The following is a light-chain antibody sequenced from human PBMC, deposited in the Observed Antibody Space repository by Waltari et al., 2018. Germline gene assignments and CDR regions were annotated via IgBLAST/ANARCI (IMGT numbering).Light chain of an antibody. Sequence: DIVMTQSPATLSVSPGERATLSCRASQRVGSNLAWYQQKPGQALRPLIFAASRRATGIPARFSGSGSGTEFTLTIGSLQSEDFAVYYCQQYNNWPPYTFGQGTKLEIK. V-gene: IGKV3-15*01. J-gene: IGKJ2*01. CDR3: QQYNNWPPYT. CDR2: AAS. CDR1: QRVGSN.